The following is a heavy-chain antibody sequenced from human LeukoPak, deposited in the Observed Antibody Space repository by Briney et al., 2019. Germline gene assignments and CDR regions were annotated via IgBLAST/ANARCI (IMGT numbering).Heavy chain of an antibody. CDR3: ARVDDYVWRSYRSSDY. Sequence: GGSLRLSCAASGFTLSSYWMHWVRQAPGKGLVWVSRINSDGSSTSYADSVKGRFTISRDNAKNTLYLQMNSLRAEDTAVYYCARVDDYVWRSYRSSDYWGQGTLVTVSS. CDR2: INSDGSST. CDR1: GFTLSSYW. V-gene: IGHV3-74*01. J-gene: IGHJ4*02. D-gene: IGHD3-16*02.